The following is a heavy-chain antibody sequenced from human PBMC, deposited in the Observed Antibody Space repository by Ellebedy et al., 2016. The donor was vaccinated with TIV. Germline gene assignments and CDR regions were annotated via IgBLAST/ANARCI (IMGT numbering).Heavy chain of an antibody. V-gene: IGHV1-46*01. CDR2: INPSGGST. J-gene: IGHJ4*02. CDR1: GYTFTSYY. D-gene: IGHD6-6*01. CDR3: ARLSIAARSHDY. Sequence: AASVKVSCKASGYTFTSYYMHWVRQAAGQGLEWMGIINPSGGSTSYAQKFQGRVTMTRDTSTSTVYMELSSPRSEDTAVYYCARLSIAARSHDYWGQGTLVTVSS.